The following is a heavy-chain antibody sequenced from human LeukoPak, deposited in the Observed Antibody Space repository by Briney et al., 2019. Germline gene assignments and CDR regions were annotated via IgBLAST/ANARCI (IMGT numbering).Heavy chain of an antibody. CDR2: IYYSGST. V-gene: IGHV4-61*05. J-gene: IGHJ4*02. CDR1: GGSISSSSYY. Sequence: SETLSLTCTVSGGSISSSSYYWGWIRQPPGKGLEWIGYIYYSGSTNYNPSLKSRVSISVDTSKNQFSLKLSSVTAADTAVYYCARTGSTVTMLYPFDHWGQGTLVAVSS. CDR3: ARTGSTVTMLYPFDH. D-gene: IGHD4-17*01.